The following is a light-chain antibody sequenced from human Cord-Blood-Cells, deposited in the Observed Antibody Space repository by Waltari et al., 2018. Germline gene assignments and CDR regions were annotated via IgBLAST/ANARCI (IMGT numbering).Light chain of an antibody. CDR3: QQYYSTPYS. J-gene: IGKJ2*03. CDR1: QSVLYSSNNKNY. Sequence: DIVMTQSPDSLAVSLGERATIHCKSSQSVLYSSNNKNYLAWYQQKPGQPPKLLIYWASTRESWVPDRFSGSGSGTDFTLTISSLQAEDVSVYYCQQYYSTPYSLGQGTKLEIK. V-gene: IGKV4-1*01. CDR2: WAS.